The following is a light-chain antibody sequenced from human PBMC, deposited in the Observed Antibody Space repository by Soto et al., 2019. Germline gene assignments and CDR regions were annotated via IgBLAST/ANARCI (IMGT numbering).Light chain of an antibody. CDR2: AAS. CDR1: QSINNC. J-gene: IGKJ3*01. CDR3: QQGFNTPNT. V-gene: IGKV1-39*01. Sequence: DIQMTQSPSSLSASVGDRVTITCRASQSINNCLNWYQQKPGKAPNLLIFAASSLQSGVPSRFSGNGSGTHFTLTISSLQPEDFATYYCQQGFNTPNTFGPGTKVDIK.